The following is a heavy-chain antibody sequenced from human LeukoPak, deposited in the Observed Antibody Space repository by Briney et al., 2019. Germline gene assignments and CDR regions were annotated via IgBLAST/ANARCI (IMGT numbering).Heavy chain of an antibody. CDR3: AKSYGDYRRGNYFDY. CDR1: GFTFSAYH. J-gene: IGHJ4*02. D-gene: IGHD4-17*01. CDR2: ITTTSNSI. Sequence: GGSLRLSCEASGFTFSAYHMHWVRQAPGRGLEWVSSITTTSNSIQYADSVEGRFTISRDNSKNTLYLQMNSLRAEDTAVYYCAKSYGDYRRGNYFDYWGQGTLVTVSS. V-gene: IGHV3-21*04.